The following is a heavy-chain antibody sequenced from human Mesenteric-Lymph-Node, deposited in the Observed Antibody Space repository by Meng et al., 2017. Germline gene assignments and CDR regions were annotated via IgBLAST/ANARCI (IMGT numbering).Heavy chain of an antibody. CDR2: IYYRGST. Sequence: QLHLQASGPGLVKPSETLPPTCTISGGSITSTSSSWGWVRQPPGKGLEWIGSIYYRGSTNYNPSLKSRISMSVDMSKNQFSLKVNSVTAADTAIYYCVISSHNWGQGTLVTVSS. CDR3: VISSHN. J-gene: IGHJ4*02. V-gene: IGHV4-39*07. CDR1: GGSITSTSSS. D-gene: IGHD3-3*02.